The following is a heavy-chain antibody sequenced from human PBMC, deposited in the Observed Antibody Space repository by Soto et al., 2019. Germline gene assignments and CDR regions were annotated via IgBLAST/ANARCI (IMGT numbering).Heavy chain of an antibody. CDR2: ISSSSSYT. CDR1: GFTFSSYS. V-gene: IGHV3-21*01. J-gene: IGHJ5*02. CDR3: ARDRGTHSGTYSFWFDP. D-gene: IGHD1-26*01. Sequence: LRLSCAASGFTFSSYSMNWVRQAPGKGLEWVPSISSSSSYTYYADSVKGRFTISRDNAKNSLYLQMNSLRADDTAVYYCARDRGTHSGTYSFWFDPWGQGTLVTVSS.